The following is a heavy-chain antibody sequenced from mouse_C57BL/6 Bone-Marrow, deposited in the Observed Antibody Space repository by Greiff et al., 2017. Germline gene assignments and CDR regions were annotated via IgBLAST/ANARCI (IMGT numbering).Heavy chain of an antibody. J-gene: IGHJ4*01. CDR3: TRPIYYDYDVGAMDY. CDR1: GFTFSSYA. Sequence: EVKLVESGEGLVKPGGSLKLSCAASGFTFSSYAMSWVRQTPEKRLEWVAYISSGGDYIYYADTVKGRFTISRDNARNTLYLQMSSLKSEDTAMYYCTRPIYYDYDVGAMDYWGQGTSVTVSS. D-gene: IGHD2-4*01. CDR2: ISSGGDYI. V-gene: IGHV5-9-1*02.